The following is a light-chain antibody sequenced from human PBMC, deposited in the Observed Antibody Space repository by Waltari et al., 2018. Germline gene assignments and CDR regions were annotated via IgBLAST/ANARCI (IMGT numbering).Light chain of an antibody. CDR3: QQYASLPLT. V-gene: IGKV1-33*01. J-gene: IGKJ4*01. Sequence: DIQMTQPPSSLSASVGDRVTITCQASQDIRKNLNWFQQKPGKAPQVLIFDDSNSQAPVPSRFSGSGSGTDFALTISSLQPEDVGTYYCQQYASLPLTFGGGTRVEI. CDR2: DDS. CDR1: QDIRKN.